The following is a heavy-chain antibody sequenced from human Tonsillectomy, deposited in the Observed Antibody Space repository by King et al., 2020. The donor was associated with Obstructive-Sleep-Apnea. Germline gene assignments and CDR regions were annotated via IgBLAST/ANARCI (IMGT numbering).Heavy chain of an antibody. CDR1: GFTFSTYS. J-gene: IGHJ6*02. V-gene: IGHV3-21*01. CDR3: ASDRGTGDYDWGVYYYYGMDV. CDR2: ISSSSSYI. Sequence: QLVQSGGGLVKPGGSLRLSCAASGFTFSTYSMNWVRQAPGKGLEWVSSISSSSSYIYYADSVKGRFTISRDNAKNSLYLQMNSLRAEDTAVYYCASDRGTGDYDWGVYYYYGMDVWGQGTTVTVSS. D-gene: IGHD4-17*01.